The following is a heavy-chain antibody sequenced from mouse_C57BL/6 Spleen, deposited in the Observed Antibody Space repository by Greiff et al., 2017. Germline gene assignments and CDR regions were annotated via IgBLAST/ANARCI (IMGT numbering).Heavy chain of an antibody. Sequence: EVKLVESGGGLVKPGGSLKLSCAASGFTFSDYGMHWVRQAPEKGLEWVAYISSGSSTIYYADTVKGRFTISRDNAKNTLFLQMTSLRSEDTAMYYCARDGKKYFDVWGTGTTVTGSS. CDR3: ARDGKKYFDV. CDR2: ISSGSSTI. CDR1: GFTFSDYG. J-gene: IGHJ1*03. V-gene: IGHV5-17*01. D-gene: IGHD2-3*01.